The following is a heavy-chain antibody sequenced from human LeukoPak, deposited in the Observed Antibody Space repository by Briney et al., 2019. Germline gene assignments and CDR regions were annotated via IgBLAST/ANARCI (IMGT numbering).Heavy chain of an antibody. CDR2: ISESGDTT. J-gene: IGHJ4*02. Sequence: GSLRLSCAASGFTFSNYAMNWVRQAPGKGLEWVSSISESGDTTHYADSVKGRFTISRDNAQNTLYLQMNTLRAEDTALYYCAKQWVDCWGQGTLVTVPS. CDR3: AKQWVDC. D-gene: IGHD1-26*01. CDR1: GFTFSNYA. V-gene: IGHV3-23*01.